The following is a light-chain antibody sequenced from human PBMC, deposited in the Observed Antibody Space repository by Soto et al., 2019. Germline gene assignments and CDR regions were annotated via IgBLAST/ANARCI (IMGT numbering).Light chain of an antibody. CDR1: QSVSSSY. CDR3: QQYGSSSS. CDR2: CAS. V-gene: IGKV3-20*01. Sequence: EIVLTQSPGTLSLSPVERATLSCSASQSVSSSYLAWYQQKPGHDPRLLIYCASSRATGSPDRFSGSGSGTDFTITISRLEPEDFAVYYCQQYGSSSSFGGGPKVDI. J-gene: IGKJ4*01.